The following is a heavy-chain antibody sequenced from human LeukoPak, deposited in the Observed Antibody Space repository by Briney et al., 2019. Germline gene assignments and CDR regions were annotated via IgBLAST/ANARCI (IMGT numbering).Heavy chain of an antibody. CDR3: ARGVYCSSTSCPTRGYFDY. V-gene: IGHV4-34*01. J-gene: IGHJ4*02. Sequence: SETLSLTCAVYGGSFSGHYWSWIRQPPGKGLEWIGEIKHSGSSNYNPSLKSRVTISLDTSKNQFSLKLSSVTAADTAVYYCARGVYCSSTSCPTRGYFDYWGQGTLVTVSS. CDR1: GGSFSGHY. CDR2: IKHSGSS. D-gene: IGHD2-2*01.